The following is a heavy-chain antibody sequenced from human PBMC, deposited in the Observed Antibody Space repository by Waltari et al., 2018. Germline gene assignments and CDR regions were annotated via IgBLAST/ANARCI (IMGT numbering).Heavy chain of an antibody. J-gene: IGHJ5*02. V-gene: IGHV1-2*06. CDR2: TNPKIGAT. CDR3: ARHIDSIRSA. Sequence: QVQLVQSGAEVKKPGASVKVSCKASGYTFTDSVIDWVRHAPGQGLEWMGRTNPKIGATTYPQKLQGRITMTRDTSIGTAYMELGSVTSDDTALYYCARHIDSIRSAWGQGTLVTVSS. CDR1: GYTFTDSV. D-gene: IGHD2-21*01.